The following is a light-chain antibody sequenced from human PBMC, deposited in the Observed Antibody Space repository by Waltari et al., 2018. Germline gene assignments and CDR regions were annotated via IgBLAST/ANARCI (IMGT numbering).Light chain of an antibody. V-gene: IGKV1-5*01. J-gene: IGKJ5*01. CDR2: DAS. CDR1: QNLNTF. Sequence: DIQMTQSPSTVSASLGDRVTITCRASQNLNTFLSWYQQKPGAVPNLLIYDASTLERGVPSRFSGSGSGTHFTLTIRGLQPDDFATYYCQQYYDYPINFGQGTRL. CDR3: QQYYDYPIN.